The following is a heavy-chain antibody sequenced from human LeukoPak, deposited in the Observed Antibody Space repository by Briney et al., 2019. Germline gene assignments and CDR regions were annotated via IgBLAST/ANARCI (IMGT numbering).Heavy chain of an antibody. CDR3: ARGVAAADY. Sequence: SETLSLTCAVYGGSFSGYYWSWIRQPPGKGLEWIGEINHSGSTNYNPSLKSRVTISVDTSKNQFSLQLSFVTPEDTAVYYCARGVAAADYWGQGTLVTVSS. V-gene: IGHV4-34*01. D-gene: IGHD6-13*01. CDR1: GGSFSGYY. CDR2: INHSGST. J-gene: IGHJ4*02.